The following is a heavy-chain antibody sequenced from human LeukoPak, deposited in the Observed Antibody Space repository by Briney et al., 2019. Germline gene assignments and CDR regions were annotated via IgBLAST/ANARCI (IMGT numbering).Heavy chain of an antibody. CDR1: GYTLTELS. CDR2: INPNSGGT. CDR3: ARDAGGYQLLYRPNWFDP. V-gene: IGHV1-2*02. D-gene: IGHD2-2*02. Sequence: WASVKVSCKVSGYTLTELSMHWVRQAPGQGLEWMGWINPNSGGTNYAQKFQGRVTMTRDTSISTAYMELSRLRSDDTAVYYCARDAGGYQLLYRPNWFDPWGQGTLVTVSS. J-gene: IGHJ5*02.